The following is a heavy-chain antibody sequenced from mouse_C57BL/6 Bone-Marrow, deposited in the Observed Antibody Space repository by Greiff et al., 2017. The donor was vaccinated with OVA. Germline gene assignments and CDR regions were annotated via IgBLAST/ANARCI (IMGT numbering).Heavy chain of an antibody. CDR3: ARKNYYERNDFEY. V-gene: IGHV2-9-1*01. J-gene: IGHJ2*01. CDR1: GFSLTSYA. CDR2: IWTGGGT. D-gene: IGHD2-4*01. Sequence: VKVVESGPGLVAPSQCLSITCTVSGFSLTSYAISWVRQPPGKGLEWLGVIWTGGGTNYNSALKSRLSISKDNSKSQVFLKMNRLQTDDTARDYCARKNYYERNDFEYWGQGTTLTVSS.